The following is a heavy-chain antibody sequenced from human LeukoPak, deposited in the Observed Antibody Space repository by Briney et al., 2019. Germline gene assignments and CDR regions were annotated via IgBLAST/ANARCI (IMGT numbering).Heavy chain of an antibody. J-gene: IGHJ4*02. Sequence: PGGSLRLSCAASGFTFSNYGMHWVRQGPGKGLEWVAVIWYDGSNKYYADSVKGRFTISRDNSENTLYLEMNSLRADDTAVYYCARPPPRISSTPFDYWGKEPLVTVPS. D-gene: IGHD2/OR15-2a*01. CDR1: GFTFSNYG. CDR3: ARPPPRISSTPFDY. V-gene: IGHV3-33*01. CDR2: IWYDGSNK.